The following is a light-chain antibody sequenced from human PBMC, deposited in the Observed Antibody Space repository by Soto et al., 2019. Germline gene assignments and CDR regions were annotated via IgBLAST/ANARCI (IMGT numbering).Light chain of an antibody. CDR1: ERISNY. V-gene: IGKV1-39*01. J-gene: IGKJ1*01. CDR3: QQSYNTPGT. Sequence: DIQLTQSPSSLSASVGDRVTITCRASERISNYLNWYQQKPGTAPKLLIWSSSTLPSGVPSRFSGSGSGTDFTLSISGLQPEDFAVYYCQQSYNTPGTFGQGTKVEVK. CDR2: SSS.